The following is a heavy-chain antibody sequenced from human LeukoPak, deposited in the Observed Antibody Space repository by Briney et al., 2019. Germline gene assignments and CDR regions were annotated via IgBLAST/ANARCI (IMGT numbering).Heavy chain of an antibody. Sequence: PGGSLRLSCAASGFTFRSYEMTWVRQAPGKGLEWVSYISGSGCTIYYTDSVKGRFTISRDNAKNSLYLQMNSLRAEDTAVYYCAGLVLDYWGQGTLVTVSS. CDR3: AGLVLDY. V-gene: IGHV3-48*03. D-gene: IGHD6-19*01. CDR2: ISGSGCTI. CDR1: GFTFRSYE. J-gene: IGHJ4*02.